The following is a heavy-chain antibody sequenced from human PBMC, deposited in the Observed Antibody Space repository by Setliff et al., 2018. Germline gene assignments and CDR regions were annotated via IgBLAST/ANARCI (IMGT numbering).Heavy chain of an antibody. CDR1: GFTFSSYW. CDR3: ARGGKESYGRYYYYYYMDV. J-gene: IGHJ6*03. D-gene: IGHD5-18*01. Sequence: GGSLRLSCAASGFTFSSYWMSWVRQAPGKGLEWVANIKQDGSEKYYVDSVKGRFTISRDNAKNSLYLQMNSLRAEDTAVYYCARGGKESYGRYYYYYYMDVWGKGTTVTVSS. CDR2: IKQDGSEK. V-gene: IGHV3-7*01.